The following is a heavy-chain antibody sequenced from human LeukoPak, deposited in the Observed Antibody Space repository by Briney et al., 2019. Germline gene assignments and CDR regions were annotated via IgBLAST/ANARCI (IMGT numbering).Heavy chain of an antibody. CDR3: ARETSQKGAHCMDV. CDR2: IYTSGST. D-gene: IGHD3-16*01. V-gene: IGHV4-4*07. Sequence: PSETLSLTCTVSGGSISSYYWSWIRQPAGKGLEWIGRIYTSGSTNYNPSLKSRVTMSVDTSKNQFSLKLSSVTAADTAVYYCARETSQKGAHCMDVWGKGTTVTISS. CDR1: GGSISSYY. J-gene: IGHJ6*03.